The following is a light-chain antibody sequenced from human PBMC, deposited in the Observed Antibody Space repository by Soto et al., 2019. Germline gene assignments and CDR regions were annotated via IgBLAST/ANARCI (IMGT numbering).Light chain of an antibody. CDR1: QSVSSSY. J-gene: IGKJ2*01. CDR2: GAS. V-gene: IGKV3-20*01. Sequence: EIVLTQSPGTLSLSPGERATLSCRASQSVSSSYLAWYQQKPGQAPRLLIYGASSRATGIPDRFSGSGSGTDVTLTISRLEPEDLAVYYCQRYGSSPEYTFGQGTKLEIK. CDR3: QRYGSSPEYT.